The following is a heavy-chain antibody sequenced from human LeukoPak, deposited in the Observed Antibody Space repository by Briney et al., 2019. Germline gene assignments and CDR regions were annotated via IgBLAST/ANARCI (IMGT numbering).Heavy chain of an antibody. Sequence: GGSLTLSCAASGFTFSSYGMHWVRQAPGKGLEWVAVISYDGSNKYYADSVKGRFTISRDNSKNTLYLQMNSLRAEDTAVYYCAKDQALGSYGEDAFDIWGQGTMVTVSS. CDR3: AKDQALGSYGEDAFDI. CDR1: GFTFSSYG. D-gene: IGHD1-26*01. J-gene: IGHJ3*02. CDR2: ISYDGSNK. V-gene: IGHV3-30*18.